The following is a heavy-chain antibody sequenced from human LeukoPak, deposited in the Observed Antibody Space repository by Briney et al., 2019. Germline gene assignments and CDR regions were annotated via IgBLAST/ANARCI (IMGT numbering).Heavy chain of an antibody. CDR3: AKSGARWSHFDY. CDR2: IYNNGDNT. CDR1: GFTFSGYW. D-gene: IGHD3-3*01. V-gene: IGHV3-23*01. Sequence: PGGSLRLSCAASGFTFSGYWMSWVRQAPGKGLEWVADIYNNGDNTYYTDSVKGRFTISRDNSKNTLYLQMNSLRAEDTALYYCAKSGARWSHFDYWGQGTLVTVSS. J-gene: IGHJ4*02.